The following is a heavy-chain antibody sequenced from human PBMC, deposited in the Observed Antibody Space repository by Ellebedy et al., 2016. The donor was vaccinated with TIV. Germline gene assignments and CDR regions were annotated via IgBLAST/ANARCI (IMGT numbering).Heavy chain of an antibody. V-gene: IGHV3-23*01. CDR3: AKRGGSGWGAFDL. J-gene: IGHJ3*01. D-gene: IGHD6-19*01. Sequence: GGSLRLXXAASGFTFSSYAMSWVRQAPGKGLEWVSAISGSGGSTYYADSVKGRFTISRDNSKNTLYLQMNSLRAEDTAVYYCAKRGGSGWGAFDLWGHGTMVTVSS. CDR2: ISGSGGST. CDR1: GFTFSSYA.